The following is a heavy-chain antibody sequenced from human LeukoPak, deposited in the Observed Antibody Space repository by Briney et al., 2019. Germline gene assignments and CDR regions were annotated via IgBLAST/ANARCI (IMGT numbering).Heavy chain of an antibody. CDR2: ISWNSVSI. CDR3: ARAVFDTIFGVVI. V-gene: IGHV3-9*01. CDR1: GFTFDDYA. D-gene: IGHD3-3*01. Sequence: GGSLRLSCAASGFTFDDYAMHWVRQAPGKGLEWVSGISWNSVSIGYADSVKGRFTISRDNAKNSVYLQMNSLRGEDTAVYYCARAVFDTIFGVVIWGQGTQVTVSS. J-gene: IGHJ4*02.